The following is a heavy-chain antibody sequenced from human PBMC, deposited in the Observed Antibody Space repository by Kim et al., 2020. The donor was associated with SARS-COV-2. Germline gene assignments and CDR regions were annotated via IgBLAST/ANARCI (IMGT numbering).Heavy chain of an antibody. D-gene: IGHD6-13*01. CDR3: TRGSRWSFDS. Sequence: TIDAGSVKRRFSISRDNAKNTLYLQMTSLRAEDTALYYCTRGSRWSFDSWGQGTLVAVSS. CDR2: T. V-gene: IGHV3-74*01. J-gene: IGHJ4*02.